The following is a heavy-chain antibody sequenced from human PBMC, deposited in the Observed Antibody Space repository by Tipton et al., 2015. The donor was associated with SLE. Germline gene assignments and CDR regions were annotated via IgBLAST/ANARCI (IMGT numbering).Heavy chain of an antibody. CDR2: VTWNSDTI. Sequence: QLVQSGGGLIQPGRSLRLSCAASGFTFDDYGMHWVRQAPGKGLEWVSGVTWNSDTIDYADSVKGRFTISRDNAKNSLYLQMNSLRAEDTALYYCAKDSGIFGSTFDIWGQGTRVTVSS. CDR3: AKDSGIFGSTFDI. J-gene: IGHJ3*02. CDR1: GFTFDDYG. V-gene: IGHV3-9*01. D-gene: IGHD3-3*01.